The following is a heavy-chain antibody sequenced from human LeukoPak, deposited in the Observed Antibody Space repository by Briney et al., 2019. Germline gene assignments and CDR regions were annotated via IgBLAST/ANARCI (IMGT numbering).Heavy chain of an antibody. CDR2: INPNNGGT. CDR1: RYIFTSYY. Sequence: ASVKVSCKASRYIFTSYYIHWVRQAPGQGLEWMGWINPNNGGTKYAQKFQGRATMTSDTSISTAYMELSRLRSDDTAMYYCARDRGSSWFADYWGQGTLVTVSS. CDR3: ARDRGSSWFADY. J-gene: IGHJ4*02. D-gene: IGHD6-13*01. V-gene: IGHV1-2*02.